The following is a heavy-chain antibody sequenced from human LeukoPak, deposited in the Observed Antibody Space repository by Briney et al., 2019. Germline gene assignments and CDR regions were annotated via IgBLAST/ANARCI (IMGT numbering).Heavy chain of an antibody. V-gene: IGHV5-51*01. J-gene: IGHJ4*02. CDR1: GYLFTSYW. D-gene: IGHD5-18*01. CDR2: IYPGDSDT. Sequence: GESLQISCKGSGYLFTSYWIGWVRQLPGKGLEWIAIIYPGDSDTRYGPSFQGQVTISDDKTINTAFLQWSNLKASDTAMYFCTRHGPEGGYREVDFWGQGTLVTVSS. CDR3: TRHGPEGGYREVDF.